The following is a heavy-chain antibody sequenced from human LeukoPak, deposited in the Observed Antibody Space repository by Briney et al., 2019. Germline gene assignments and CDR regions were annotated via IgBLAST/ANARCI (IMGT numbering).Heavy chain of an antibody. CDR3: ATDRVGGSIRPI. Sequence: ASVKVSCKASGGTFSSYAISWVRQAPGKGLEWMGGCDPEDGETIYAQKFQGRVTMTEDTSTDTAYMELSSLRSEDTAVYYCATDRVGGSIRPIWGQGTMVTVSS. J-gene: IGHJ3*02. CDR1: GGTFSSYA. CDR2: CDPEDGET. D-gene: IGHD3-16*01. V-gene: IGHV1-24*01.